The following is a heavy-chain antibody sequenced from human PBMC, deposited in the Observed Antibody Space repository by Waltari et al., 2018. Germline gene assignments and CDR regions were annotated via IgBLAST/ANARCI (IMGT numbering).Heavy chain of an antibody. CDR1: GFPFSTSY. V-gene: IGHV3-15*01. CDR3: STEMATIRGPFDF. D-gene: IGHD5-12*01. Sequence: EVQVVESGGGLVKHGGSLSLSCAASGFPFSTSYLNWVRQAPGKGLEWVGRIKTKADGGTTDYAAPVKGRFTISRDDSRNTLYLQINNLKTEDTAVYYCSTEMATIRGPFDFWGQGTLVTVSS. J-gene: IGHJ4*02. CDR2: IKTKADGGTT.